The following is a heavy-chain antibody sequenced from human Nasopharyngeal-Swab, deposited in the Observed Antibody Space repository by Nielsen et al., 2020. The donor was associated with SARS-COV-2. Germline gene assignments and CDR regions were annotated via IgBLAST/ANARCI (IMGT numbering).Heavy chain of an antibody. Sequence: GSLRLSCAASGFTFSSYSMNWVRQPPGKGLEWIGEIYHSGSTNYNPSLKSRVTISVDKSKNQFSLKLSSVTAADTAVYYCARVLAERAYYDFWSGYSDYYYGMDVWGQGTTVTVSS. CDR1: GFTFSSYSM. D-gene: IGHD3-3*01. V-gene: IGHV4-4*02. J-gene: IGHJ6*02. CDR2: IYHSGST. CDR3: ARVLAERAYYDFWSGYSDYYYGMDV.